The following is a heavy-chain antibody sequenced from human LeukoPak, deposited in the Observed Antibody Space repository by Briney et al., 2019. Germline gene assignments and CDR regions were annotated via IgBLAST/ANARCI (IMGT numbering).Heavy chain of an antibody. D-gene: IGHD3-10*01. CDR3: ARDRGVRGVGISY. V-gene: IGHV4-38-2*02. Sequence: SETLSLTCTVSGYSISSGYYWGWIRQPPGKGLEWIGSIYHSGSTYYKPSLKSRVTISVDTSKNQFSLKLSSVTAADTAVYYCARDRGVRGVGISYWGQGTLVTVSS. CDR2: IYHSGST. J-gene: IGHJ4*02. CDR1: GYSISSGYY.